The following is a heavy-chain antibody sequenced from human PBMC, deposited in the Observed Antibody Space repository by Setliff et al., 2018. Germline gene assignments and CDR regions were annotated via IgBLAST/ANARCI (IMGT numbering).Heavy chain of an antibody. CDR2: ISPYTGNT. Sequence: GASVKVSCKTSGYTFTNFGISWVRQAPGQGLEWLGSISPYTGNTNYPERLQGRIIMTTDTLTSTVYMELRGLRPDDTALYYCVRSSAPQIVLAADFDRWGQGTLVTVSS. V-gene: IGHV1-18*01. J-gene: IGHJ4*02. CDR1: GYTFTNFG. CDR3: VRSSAPQIVLAADFDR. D-gene: IGHD2-8*02.